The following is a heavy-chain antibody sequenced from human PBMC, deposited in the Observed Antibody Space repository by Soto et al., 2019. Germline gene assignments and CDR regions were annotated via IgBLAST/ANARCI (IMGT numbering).Heavy chain of an antibody. CDR1: GFTFSNYG. CDR2: ISYDGSYK. D-gene: IGHD6-19*01. Sequence: QVQLVESGGGVVQPGRSVRLSCEASGFTFSNYGMHWVRQAPGKGLEWVAIISYDGSYKYYADSVKGRLSIYRDNSKNTVYVQMNSLRPEDTAVYYCAKEGSSGWYGDYWGQGTLVTVSS. V-gene: IGHV3-30*18. J-gene: IGHJ4*02. CDR3: AKEGSSGWYGDY.